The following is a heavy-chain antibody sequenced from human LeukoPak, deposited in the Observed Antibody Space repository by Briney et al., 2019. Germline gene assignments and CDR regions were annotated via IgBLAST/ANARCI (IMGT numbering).Heavy chain of an antibody. CDR1: GFTFSDYY. V-gene: IGHV3-33*08. CDR2: IWFDGSNK. J-gene: IGHJ4*02. CDR3: ASAAGPFDN. Sequence: GGSLRLSCAASGFTFSDYYMSWIRQAPGKGLEWVAVIWFDGSNKYYADSVKGRFTISRDNSKNTLYLQMNSLRAEDTAVYYCASAAGPFDNWGQGTLVTVSS. D-gene: IGHD6-13*01.